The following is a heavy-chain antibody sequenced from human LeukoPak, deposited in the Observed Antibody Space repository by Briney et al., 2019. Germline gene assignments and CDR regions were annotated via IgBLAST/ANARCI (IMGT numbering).Heavy chain of an antibody. D-gene: IGHD6-13*01. CDR2: INPDSGGT. J-gene: IGHJ6*02. CDR3: ARDIGYSSSWYRYYYYYYGMDV. Sequence: ASVKVSCKASGYTFTGYYMHWVRQAPGQGLEGMGWINPDSGGTNYAQKFQGRVTMTRDTSISTAYMELSRLRSDDTAVYYCARDIGYSSSWYRYYYYYYGMDVWGQGTTVTVSS. CDR1: GYTFTGYY. V-gene: IGHV1-2*02.